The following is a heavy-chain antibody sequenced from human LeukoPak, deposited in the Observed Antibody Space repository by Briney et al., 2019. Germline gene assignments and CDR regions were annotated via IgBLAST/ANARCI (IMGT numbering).Heavy chain of an antibody. Sequence: GGSLRLSCAASGFTFSSHAMHWVRQAPGKGLEWVTGISYDGSNKYYADSVKGRFTISRDNSKNTLYLQMNSLRAEDTAVYYCARPTSRNSDFWSGLIRTLDAFDIWGHGTMVTVSS. D-gene: IGHD3-3*01. CDR1: GFTFSSHA. CDR3: ARPTSRNSDFWSGLIRTLDAFDI. V-gene: IGHV3-30-3*01. CDR2: ISYDGSNK. J-gene: IGHJ3*02.